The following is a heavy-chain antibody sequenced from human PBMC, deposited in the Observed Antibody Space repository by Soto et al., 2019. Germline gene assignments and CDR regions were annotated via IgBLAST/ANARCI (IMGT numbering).Heavy chain of an antibody. D-gene: IGHD2-2*02. CDR3: ARGGVVVPAAIAYYYYGMDV. J-gene: IGHJ6*02. V-gene: IGHV4-59*01. CDR2: IYYSGST. Sequence: PSETLSLTCTVSGGSISSYYWSWIRQPPGKGLEWIGYIYYSGSTNYNPSLKSRVTISVDTSKNQFSLKLSSVTAADTAVYYCARGGVVVPAAIAYYYYGMDVWGQGTTVTVSS. CDR1: GGSISSYY.